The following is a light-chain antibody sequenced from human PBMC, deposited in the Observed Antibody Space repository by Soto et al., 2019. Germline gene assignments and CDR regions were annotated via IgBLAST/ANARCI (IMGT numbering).Light chain of an antibody. CDR1: QDITNY. V-gene: IGKV1-27*01. Sequence: DIQMTQSPSSLSASVGNRDTITCRASQDITNYLAWYQQKPGKVPNLLISAASRLHSGVPPRFSGSGSGTDFTLTISSLQPEDVATYYCQRYDSVPITFGPGTKVDNK. CDR2: AAS. J-gene: IGKJ3*01. CDR3: QRYDSVPIT.